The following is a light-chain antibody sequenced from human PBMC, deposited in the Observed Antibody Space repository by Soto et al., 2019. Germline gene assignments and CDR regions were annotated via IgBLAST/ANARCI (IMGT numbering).Light chain of an antibody. J-gene: IGKJ2*01. CDR2: DAS. Sequence: DIQMTQSPSSLSASVGDRVTITCQASQDISNYLNWYQQKPGKAPKLLIYDASNLETGVPSRFSGSGSGTDFTFTISSLQPEDIATSYCQQSVTFGQGTKLEIK. CDR3: QQSVT. CDR1: QDISNY. V-gene: IGKV1-33*01.